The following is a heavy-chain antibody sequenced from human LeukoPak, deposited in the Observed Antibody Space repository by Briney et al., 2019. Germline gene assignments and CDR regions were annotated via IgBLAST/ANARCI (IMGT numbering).Heavy chain of an antibody. D-gene: IGHD3-22*01. J-gene: IGHJ4*02. CDR2: IYHSGST. V-gene: IGHV4-38-2*02. Sequence: PSETLSLTCAVSGYSISSGYYWGWIRQPPGKGLEWIGSIYHSGSTYYNPSLKSRVTISVDTSKNQFSLKLSSVTAADTAVYYCARELISYGTYYYDSSGLNYWGQGTLVTVSS. CDR1: GYSISSGYY. CDR3: ARELISYGTYYYDSSGLNY.